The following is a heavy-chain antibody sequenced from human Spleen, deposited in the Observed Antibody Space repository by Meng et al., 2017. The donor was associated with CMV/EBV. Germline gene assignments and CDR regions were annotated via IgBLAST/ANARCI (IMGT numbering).Heavy chain of an antibody. J-gene: IGHJ4*02. V-gene: IGHV3-73*01. Sequence: GESLKISCTASGFTFSDYAMTWVRQASGKGLEWVGRIRSKANSYATAYAASVKGRFTISRDDSKSTAYLQMNSLKTEDTAVYFCTRNNDYWGQGTLVTVSS. CDR2: IRSKANSYAT. CDR3: TRNNDY. CDR1: GFTFSDYA.